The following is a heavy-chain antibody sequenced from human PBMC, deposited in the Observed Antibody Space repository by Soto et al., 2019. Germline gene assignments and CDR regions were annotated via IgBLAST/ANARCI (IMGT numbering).Heavy chain of an antibody. D-gene: IGHD2-21*02. CDR1: GFTFSSYA. V-gene: IGHV3-23*01. Sequence: PGGSLRLSCAASGFTFSSYAMSWVRQAPGKGLEWVSAISSSGGRTYYADSVKGRFTISRDNSKNTLYLQMNSLRAEDTAVYYCAKDSWATAHPYYFDYWGQGTLVTVSS. CDR3: AKDSWATAHPYYFDY. CDR2: ISSSGGRT. J-gene: IGHJ4*02.